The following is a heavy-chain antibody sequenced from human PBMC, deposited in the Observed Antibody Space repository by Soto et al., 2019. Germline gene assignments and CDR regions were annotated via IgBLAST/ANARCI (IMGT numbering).Heavy chain of an antibody. Sequence: QITLKESGPTLVKPTQTLTLTCTFSGFSLTTSGVGVGWIRQPQGKALEWLALIYWDDDKRYSPSLRSRLTITKDTSKNQVVLTMTNMDPVDTATYYCARKSGGYYNSPWGQGTMVTASS. CDR2: IYWDDDK. J-gene: IGHJ3*01. CDR3: ARKSGGYYNSP. V-gene: IGHV2-5*02. CDR1: GFSLTTSGVG. D-gene: IGHD3-3*01.